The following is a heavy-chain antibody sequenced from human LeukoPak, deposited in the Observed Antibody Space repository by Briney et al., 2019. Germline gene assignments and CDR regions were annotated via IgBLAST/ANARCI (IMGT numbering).Heavy chain of an antibody. CDR2: IYYSGSN. Sequence: PSETLSLTCTVSGGSISSGDYYWSWVRQPPGKGLEGIEYIYYSGSNYYNPSLKTRVTISVDTSKNQFSLKLSSVTAADTAVYYCARGVGNYYYYYGMDVWGQGTTVTVSS. V-gene: IGHV4-30-4*01. CDR3: ARGVGNYYYYYGMDV. J-gene: IGHJ6*02. CDR1: GGSISSGDYY. D-gene: IGHD2-15*01.